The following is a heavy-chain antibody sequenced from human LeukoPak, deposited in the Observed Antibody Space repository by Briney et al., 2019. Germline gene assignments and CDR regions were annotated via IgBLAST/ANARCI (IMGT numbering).Heavy chain of an antibody. CDR2: ISAYNGNT. J-gene: IGHJ6*02. CDR3: ARDSTASIYGDHGGMDV. D-gene: IGHD4-17*01. V-gene: IGHV1-18*01. CDR1: GYTFTSYG. Sequence: GASVKVSCKASGYTFTSYGISWVRQAPGQGLEWMGWISAYNGNTNYAQKLQGRVTMTTDTSTSTAYMELRSLRSDDTAVYYCARDSTASIYGDHGGMDVWGQGTTVTVSS.